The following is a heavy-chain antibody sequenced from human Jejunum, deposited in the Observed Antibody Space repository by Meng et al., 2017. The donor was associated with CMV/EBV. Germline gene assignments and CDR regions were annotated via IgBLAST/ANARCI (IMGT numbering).Heavy chain of an antibody. CDR1: GFTFSNEA. CDR3: IKDSRPGSCDY. J-gene: IGHJ4*02. V-gene: IGHV3-23*01. CDR2: LNGYTT. D-gene: IGHD3-10*01. Sequence: SCAASGFTFSNEAMNWLRQAPGKGLEWVSSLNGYTTYYADFVKGRFIISRDKAKNSVDLQMNSLRPEDTALYFCIKDSRPGSCDYWGQGTLVTVSS.